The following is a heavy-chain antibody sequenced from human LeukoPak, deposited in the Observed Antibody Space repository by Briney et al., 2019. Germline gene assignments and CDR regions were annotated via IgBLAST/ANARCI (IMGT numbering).Heavy chain of an antibody. J-gene: IGHJ4*02. Sequence: PGGSLRLSCAASGFTFSSYSMNWVRQAPGKGLEWVSSISSSSSYIYYADSVKGRFTISRDNAKNSLYLQMNSLRAEDTAAYYCARGEYSGSWYSPQPLGAFDYWGQGTLVTVSS. CDR3: ARGEYSGSWYSPQPLGAFDY. V-gene: IGHV3-21*01. D-gene: IGHD6-13*01. CDR2: ISSSSSYI. CDR1: GFTFSSYS.